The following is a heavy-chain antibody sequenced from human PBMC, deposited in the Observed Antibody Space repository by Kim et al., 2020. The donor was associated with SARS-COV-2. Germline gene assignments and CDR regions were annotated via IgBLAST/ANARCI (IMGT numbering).Heavy chain of an antibody. CDR2: IIPIFGTA. J-gene: IGHJ6*02. CDR1: GGTFSSYA. D-gene: IGHD2-2*01. CDR3: ARPKGYCSSTSCHYYYYYGMDV. Sequence: SVKVSCKASGGTFSSYAISWVRQAPGQGLEWMGGIIPIFGTANYAQKFQGRVTITADESTSTAYMELSSLRSEDTAVYYCARPKGYCSSTSCHYYYYYGMDVWGQGTTVTVSS. V-gene: IGHV1-69*13.